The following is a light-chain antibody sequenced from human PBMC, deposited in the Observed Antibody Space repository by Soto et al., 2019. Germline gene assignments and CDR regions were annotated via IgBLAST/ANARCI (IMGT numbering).Light chain of an antibody. J-gene: IGLJ2*01. V-gene: IGLV1-47*01. CDR3: AARDDSLSGLQ. CDR2: RNN. CDR1: SSNIGSNY. Sequence: QSVLTQPPSASGTPGQRVTISCSGSSSNIGSNYVYWYQQLPGTAPKLLIYRNNQRPSGVPDRFSGSKSGTSASLAISGLRSEDEADYYCAARDDSLSGLQFGGGTKLTVL.